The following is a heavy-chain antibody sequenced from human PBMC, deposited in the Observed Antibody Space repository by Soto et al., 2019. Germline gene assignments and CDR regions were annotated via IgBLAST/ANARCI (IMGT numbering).Heavy chain of an antibody. V-gene: IGHV4-31*03. D-gene: IGHD2-21*01. J-gene: IGHJ5*02. CDR3: ARQPTTGDTDLWFDP. CDR2: IYSTEST. CDR1: GGSISSGSYY. Sequence: SETLSLTCTVSGGSISSGSYYWTWIRQHPGKGLEWIVHIYSTESTNYNPSLTSRLTISVDMSTSQFSLKLSSVTVADTAVYYCARQPTTGDTDLWFDPWGQGTLVTVSS.